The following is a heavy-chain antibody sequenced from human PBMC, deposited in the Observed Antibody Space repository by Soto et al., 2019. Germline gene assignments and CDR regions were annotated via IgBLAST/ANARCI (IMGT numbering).Heavy chain of an antibody. CDR2: IYPGDSDT. CDR1: GYSFSTYW. D-gene: IGHD5-12*01. Sequence: GESLKISCKASGYSFSTYWIAWVRQRPGKGLDWMGIIYPGDSDTRYSQSFQGQVTISVDNSIDTAYLEWTTLRASDSAMYYCARHSLATQPGDYWGQGTRVTVSS. J-gene: IGHJ4*02. V-gene: IGHV5-51*01. CDR3: ARHSLATQPGDY.